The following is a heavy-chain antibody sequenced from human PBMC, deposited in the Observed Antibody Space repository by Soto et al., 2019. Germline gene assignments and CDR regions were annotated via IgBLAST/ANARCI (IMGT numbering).Heavy chain of an antibody. CDR1: GDSVSTNSAT. CDR3: ARLIGNSWLDS. D-gene: IGHD2-8*01. Sequence: QVQLQQSGPGLVKPSQTLSLTCAISGDSVSTNSATWDWIRQSPSRGLEWLGRTYYRSKWNNDYAASVKGRXTXNXXTSNNQLSLQLNSVTPDDTAVYYCARLIGNSWLDSWGQGTLVTVSS. CDR2: TYYRSKWNN. V-gene: IGHV6-1*01. J-gene: IGHJ5*01.